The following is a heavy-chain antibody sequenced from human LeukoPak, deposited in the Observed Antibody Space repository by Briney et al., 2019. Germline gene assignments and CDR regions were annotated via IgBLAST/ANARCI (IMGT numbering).Heavy chain of an antibody. J-gene: IGHJ4*02. Sequence: GGSLSFSGAASGFTFSYYWLGWVGQAPGKGRKWWATIKKDGSEKYYVDSVKGRFTISRDNAKNSLYLQMNSMRAEDTAVYYCARDEHQYYHASSGRFDYWGQGILVTVSS. CDR2: IKKDGSEK. D-gene: IGHD3-22*01. CDR1: GFTFSYYW. V-gene: IGHV3-7*04. CDR3: ARDEHQYYHASSGRFDY.